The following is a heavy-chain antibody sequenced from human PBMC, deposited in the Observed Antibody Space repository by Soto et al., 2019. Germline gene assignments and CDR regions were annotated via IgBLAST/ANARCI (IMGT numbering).Heavy chain of an antibody. V-gene: IGHV1-46*01. J-gene: IGHJ4*01. D-gene: IGHD5-12*01. Sequence: ASLKVSCKASGYTFTSYYMHWVRQAPGQGLEWMGIINPSGGSTSYAQKFQGRVTMTRDTSTSTVYMELSSLRSEDTAVYYCARGGVDIVATIRRVRPDYWGHGTLVTVP. CDR1: GYTFTSYY. CDR3: ARGGVDIVATIRRVRPDY. CDR2: INPSGGST.